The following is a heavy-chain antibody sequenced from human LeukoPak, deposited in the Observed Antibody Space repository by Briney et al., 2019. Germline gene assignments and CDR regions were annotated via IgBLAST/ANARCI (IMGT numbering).Heavy chain of an antibody. J-gene: IGHJ5*02. Sequence: SETLSLTCAVYGGSFSGYYWSWIRQPPGKGLEWIGEINHSGSTNYNPSRKSRVTISVDTSKDQFSLKLSSVTAADTAVYYCAREGLVGAREFSTPAAPNWFDPWGQGTLVTVSS. V-gene: IGHV4-34*01. CDR1: GGSFSGYY. CDR3: AREGLVGAREFSTPAAPNWFDP. D-gene: IGHD2-2*01. CDR2: INHSGST.